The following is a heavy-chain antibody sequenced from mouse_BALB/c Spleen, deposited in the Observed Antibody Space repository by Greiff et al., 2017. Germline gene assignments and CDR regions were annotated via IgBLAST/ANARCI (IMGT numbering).Heavy chain of an antibody. CDR2: INPSTGYT. CDR3: AREVRRSFDY. CDR1: GYTFTSYW. J-gene: IGHJ2*01. Sequence: QVQLKQSGAELAKPGASVKMSCKASGYTFTSYWMHWVKQRPGQGLEWIGYINPSTGYTEYNQKFKDKATLTADKSSSTAYMQLSSLTSEDSAVYYCAREVRRSFDYWGQGTTLTVSS. D-gene: IGHD2-14*01. V-gene: IGHV1-7*01.